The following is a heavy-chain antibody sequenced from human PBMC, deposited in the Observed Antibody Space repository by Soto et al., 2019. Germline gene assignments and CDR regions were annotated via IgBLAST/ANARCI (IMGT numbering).Heavy chain of an antibody. J-gene: IGHJ5*02. V-gene: IGHV3-64D*06. CDR1: GFTFSAYA. D-gene: IGHD1-1*01. Sequence: GGSLRLSCSASGFTFSAYAMHWVRQSPGKGLEFVSTVGANGDNTYYAGSVKGRFTISRDNSKNTLYLQMSSLRIEDTAVYYCAKRWASNSGWFDPWGQGALVTVSS. CDR3: AKRWASNSGWFDP. CDR2: VGANGDNT.